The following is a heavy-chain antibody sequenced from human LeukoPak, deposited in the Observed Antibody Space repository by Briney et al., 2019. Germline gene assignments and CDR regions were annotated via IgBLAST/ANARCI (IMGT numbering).Heavy chain of an antibody. V-gene: IGHV3-33*08. J-gene: IGHJ4*02. CDR3: ASSGYVSAGFDY. CDR1: GFTFSNAW. CDR2: IWYDGSNK. D-gene: IGHD5-12*01. Sequence: GGSLRLSCAASGFTFSNAWMSWVRQAPGKGLEWVAVIWYDGSNKYYADSVKGRFTISRDNSKNTLYLQMNSLRAEDTAVYYCASSGYVSAGFDYWGQGTLVTVSS.